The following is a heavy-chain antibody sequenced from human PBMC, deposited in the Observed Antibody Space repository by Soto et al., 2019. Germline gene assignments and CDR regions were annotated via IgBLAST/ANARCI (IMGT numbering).Heavy chain of an antibody. V-gene: IGHV1-46*03. CDR3: ARDGEFLYWDIVVVVAATYAFDI. CDR1: GYTFTSYY. Sequence: GASVKVSCKASGYTFTSYYMHWVRQAPGQGLEWMGIINPSGGSTSYAQKFQGRVTMTRDTSTSTVYMELSSLRSEDTAVYYCARDGEFLYWDIVVVVAATYAFDIWGQGTMVTVSS. CDR2: INPSGGST. D-gene: IGHD2-15*01. J-gene: IGHJ3*02.